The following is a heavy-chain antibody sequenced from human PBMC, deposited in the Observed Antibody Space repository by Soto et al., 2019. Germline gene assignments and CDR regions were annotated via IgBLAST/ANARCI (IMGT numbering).Heavy chain of an antibody. D-gene: IGHD2-2*01. V-gene: IGHV5-10-1*01. CDR1: GDRFTSYW. CDR2: IDPSDSYT. CDR3: ARDGEGYCSSTSCPQNSFTSSHYGMDC. Sequence: PGETLKISCKVSGDRFTSYWISGGRQMPGKGLEWMGRIDPSDSYTNYSPSFQGHVTISADKSISTASLQWSSLKASDTAMYYCARDGEGYCSSTSCPQNSFTSSHYGMDCWGQGNTVTVSS. J-gene: IGHJ6*02.